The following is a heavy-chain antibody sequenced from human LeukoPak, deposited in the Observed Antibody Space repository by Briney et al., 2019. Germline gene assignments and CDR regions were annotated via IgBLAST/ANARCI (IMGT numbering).Heavy chain of an antibody. CDR1: GGSFSGYY. J-gene: IGHJ6*04. V-gene: IGHV4-34*01. CDR2: INHSGST. CDR3: AAQVGIAAAGTPSV. D-gene: IGHD6-13*01. Sequence: SETLSLTCAVYGGSFSGYYWSWIRQPPGKGLEWIGEINHSGSTNYNPSLKSRVTISVDTSKNQFSLKLSSVTAADTAVYYCAAQVGIAAAGTPSVWGKGTTVTVSS.